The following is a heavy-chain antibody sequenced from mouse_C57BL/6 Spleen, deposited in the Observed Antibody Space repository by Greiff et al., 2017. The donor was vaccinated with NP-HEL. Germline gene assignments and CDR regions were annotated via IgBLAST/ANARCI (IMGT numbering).Heavy chain of an antibody. CDR2: INPTYGTT. D-gene: IGHD2-5*01. CDR1: GYSFTDYS. J-gene: IGHJ2*01. V-gene: IGHV1-39*01. Sequence: EVQLQQSGPELVKPGASVKLSCKASGYSFTDYSMHWVKQSNGKSLEWIGEINPTYGTTSYNQKFKGKSTLTVDQSSSTAYMQLSSLTSEDSAVYYCAREKESNYPFDYWGQGTTLTVSS. CDR3: AREKESNYPFDY.